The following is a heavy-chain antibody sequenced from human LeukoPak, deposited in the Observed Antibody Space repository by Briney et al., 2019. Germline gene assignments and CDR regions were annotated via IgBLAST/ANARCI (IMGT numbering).Heavy chain of an antibody. Sequence: ASVKVSCKASGYTFTSYGISWVRQAPGQGLEGMGWISAYNGNTNYAQKLQGRVTMTTDTSTSTAYMELRSLRSDDTAVYYCARHVWLLLLQNYYYYGMDVWGQGTTVTVSS. D-gene: IGHD3-22*01. CDR2: ISAYNGNT. CDR3: ARHVWLLLLQNYYYYGMDV. V-gene: IGHV1-18*01. J-gene: IGHJ6*02. CDR1: GYTFTSYG.